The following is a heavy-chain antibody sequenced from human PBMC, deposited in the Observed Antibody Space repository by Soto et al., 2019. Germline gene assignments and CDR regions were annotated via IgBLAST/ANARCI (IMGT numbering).Heavy chain of an antibody. Sequence: PGESLKISCKGSGYSFTSYWIGWVRQMPGKGLEWMGIIYPGDSDTRYSPSFQGHVTMSVDKSISTAYLQWSSLKASDTAMYYCARHAYDVLTGYYFWFDPWGQGTLVTVSS. D-gene: IGHD3-9*01. CDR2: IYPGDSDT. CDR3: ARHAYDVLTGYYFWFDP. CDR1: GYSFTSYW. V-gene: IGHV5-51*01. J-gene: IGHJ5*02.